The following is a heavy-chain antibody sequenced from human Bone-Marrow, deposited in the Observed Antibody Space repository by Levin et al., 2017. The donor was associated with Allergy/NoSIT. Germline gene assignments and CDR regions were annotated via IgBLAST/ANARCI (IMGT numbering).Heavy chain of an antibody. CDR2: ISSNSGTI. V-gene: IGHV3-9*01. CDR1: GFIFHEYA. J-gene: IGHJ6*02. CDR3: ARLKASYYGMDV. Sequence: QPGGSLRLSCTASGFIFHEYAMHWVRQTPGKGLEWVAGISSNSGTIGYADSVKGRFTISRDNAKKSLYLEMKSLRTEDTAFYYCARLKASYYGMDVWGQGTTVTVS.